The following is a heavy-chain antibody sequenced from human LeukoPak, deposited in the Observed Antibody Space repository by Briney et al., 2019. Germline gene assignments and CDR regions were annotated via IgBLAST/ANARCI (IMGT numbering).Heavy chain of an antibody. J-gene: IGHJ3*02. CDR3: ARLLDNDTSGDPDTFDM. CDR2: VYTSGST. CDR1: GDSISSYY. D-gene: IGHD3-22*01. V-gene: IGHV4-4*07. Sequence: SETLSLTCTVSGDSISSYYWTWIRQPAGKGLEWIGRVYTSGSTNYNPSLKGRVTMSADTSKNQFSLQLSSVTAADTAVYYCARLLDNDTSGDPDTFDMWGQGTMVTVSS.